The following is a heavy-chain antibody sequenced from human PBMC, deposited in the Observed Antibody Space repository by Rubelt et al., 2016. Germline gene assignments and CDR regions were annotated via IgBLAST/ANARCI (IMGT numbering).Heavy chain of an antibody. Sequence: QVQLVQSGAEVKKPGASVKVSCKASGYTFTSYGISWVRQAPGQGLEWMGWISAYDGNTNYAQKLQGRVTRTTETSTSTAYMELRSLRSDDTAVYFCARDQLALYAFDIWGQGTMVTVSS. CDR2: ISAYDGNT. V-gene: IGHV1-18*01. J-gene: IGHJ3*02. D-gene: IGHD1-1*01. CDR3: ARDQLALYAFDI. CDR1: GYTFTSYG.